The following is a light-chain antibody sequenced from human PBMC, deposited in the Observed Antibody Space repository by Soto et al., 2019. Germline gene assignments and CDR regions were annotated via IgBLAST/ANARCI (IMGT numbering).Light chain of an antibody. CDR1: QSVSSY. V-gene: IGKV3-11*01. CDR3: QQRSNWPPVT. Sequence: EIVLTQSPATLSLSPGERATLSCRASQSVSSYLAWYQQKPGHAPRLLIYDASNRATGIPARFSGSGSGTDFTLTISSLEPEDFAVYYCQQRSNWPPVTFGPGTKVDIK. J-gene: IGKJ3*01. CDR2: DAS.